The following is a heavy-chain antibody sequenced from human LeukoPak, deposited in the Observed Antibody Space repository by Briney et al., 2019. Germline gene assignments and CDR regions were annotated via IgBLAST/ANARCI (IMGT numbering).Heavy chain of an antibody. Sequence: PSETLSLTCTVSGGSISSGGYYWSWIRQHPGKGLEWIGYIYYSGSTYYNPSLKSRVTISVDTSKNQFSLKLSSVTAADTAVYYCARDDATTASSYFDYWGQGTLVTVSS. D-gene: IGHD4-17*01. CDR3: ARDDATTASSYFDY. CDR2: IYYSGST. J-gene: IGHJ4*02. CDR1: GGSISSGGYY. V-gene: IGHV4-31*03.